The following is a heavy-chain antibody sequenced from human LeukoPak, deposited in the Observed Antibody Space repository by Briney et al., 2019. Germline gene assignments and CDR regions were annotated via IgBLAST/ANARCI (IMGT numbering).Heavy chain of an antibody. CDR1: EFTFTNYY. CDR3: ARGPFADYGDYGHSFDY. V-gene: IGHV1-46*01. J-gene: IGHJ4*02. Sequence: ASVKVSCKAFEFTFTNYYMHWVRQAPGQGLEWMVLINTSGGSTSYSQNFQGRVAMTRDTSTSTVYMDLSSLRSEDTAVYYCARGPFADYGDYGHSFDYWGQGTLVTVAS. D-gene: IGHD4-17*01. CDR2: INTSGGST.